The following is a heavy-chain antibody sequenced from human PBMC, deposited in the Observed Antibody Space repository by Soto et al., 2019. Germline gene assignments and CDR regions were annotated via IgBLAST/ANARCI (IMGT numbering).Heavy chain of an antibody. Sequence: GGSLRLSCAASGFTFRNYAMSWVRQAPGKGLEWVSTISDSGGTISYADSVKGRLTISRDNSRNTLYLQMDSLRVEDTAVYYCAKRDLGYWGRGTMVTVSS. CDR1: GFTFRNYA. CDR3: AKRDLGY. J-gene: IGHJ4*02. D-gene: IGHD6-13*01. V-gene: IGHV3-23*01. CDR2: ISDSGGTI.